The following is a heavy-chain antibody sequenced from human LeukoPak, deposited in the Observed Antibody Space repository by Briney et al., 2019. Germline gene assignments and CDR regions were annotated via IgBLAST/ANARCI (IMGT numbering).Heavy chain of an antibody. D-gene: IGHD3-16*02. CDR2: IRGSGDST. V-gene: IGHV3-23*01. CDR3: AKIHDYVWGSYRYGAAFDI. CDR1: GFTFSSYA. J-gene: IGHJ3*02. Sequence: GGSLRLSCAASGFTFSSYAMNWVRQAPGKGLEWVSVIRGSGDSTYYADSVKGRFTISRDNSKNTLYLQMNSLRAEDTAVYYCAKIHDYVWGSYRYGAAFDIWGQGTMVTVSS.